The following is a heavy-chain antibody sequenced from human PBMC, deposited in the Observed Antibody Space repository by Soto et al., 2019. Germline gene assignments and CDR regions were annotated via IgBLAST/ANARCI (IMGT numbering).Heavy chain of an antibody. CDR1: GFTFSSYS. V-gene: IGHV3-48*01. CDR2: ISSSSSTI. Sequence: EVQLVESGGGLVQPGGSMRLSCAASGFTFSSYSMNWFCQAPGNGLEWVSYISSSSSTIYYADSVKGRFTISRDNAKNSLYLQMNSRRAEDTAVYYCARPPERIAEIGWLDPWGPGTLVTVSS. CDR3: ARPPERIAEIGWLDP. J-gene: IGHJ5*02. D-gene: IGHD6-13*01.